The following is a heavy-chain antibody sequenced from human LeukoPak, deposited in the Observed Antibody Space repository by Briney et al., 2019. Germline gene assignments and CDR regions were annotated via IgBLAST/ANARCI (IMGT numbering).Heavy chain of an antibody. CDR3: ARYNWNDEGHDAFDI. CDR1: GYTFTSYY. J-gene: IGHJ3*02. V-gene: IGHV1-46*01. CDR2: INPSGGST. Sequence: ASVKVSCKASGYTFTSYYMHWVRQAPGQGLEWMGIINPSGGSTSYAQKFQGRVTMTRDTSTSTAYMELSSLRSEDTAVYYCARYNWNDEGHDAFDIWGQGTMVTVSS. D-gene: IGHD1-1*01.